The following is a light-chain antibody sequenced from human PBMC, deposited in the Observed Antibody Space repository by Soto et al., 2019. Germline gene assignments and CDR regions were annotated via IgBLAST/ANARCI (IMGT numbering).Light chain of an antibody. CDR3: QQYSSSPAT. V-gene: IGKV3-20*01. Sequence: EIVLTQSPGTLSLSPGERATLSCRASQSVRSSHLAWYQQKPGQAPRLLIYGASSRATGIPDRFSGSGSGTDFTLTISSLEPEDFAVYYCQQYSSSPATFGQGTKVEI. J-gene: IGKJ1*01. CDR2: GAS. CDR1: QSVRSSH.